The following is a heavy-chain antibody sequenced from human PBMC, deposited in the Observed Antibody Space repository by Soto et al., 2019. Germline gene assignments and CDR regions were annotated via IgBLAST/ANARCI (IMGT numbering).Heavy chain of an antibody. J-gene: IGHJ5*01. CDR3: ARVRQGCSANNCYFDP. Sequence: SETLSLTCTLSGGSVRAPDWWNCVRQSPDKGLEWIAEVHISGHSNYNPSLRSRVSVSIDSSKNQFYLNLNSVTATDTAIYYCARVRQGCSANNCYFDPWGQGTQVTVSS. CDR1: GGSVRAPDW. CDR2: VHISGHS. V-gene: IGHV4-4*02. D-gene: IGHD1-1*01.